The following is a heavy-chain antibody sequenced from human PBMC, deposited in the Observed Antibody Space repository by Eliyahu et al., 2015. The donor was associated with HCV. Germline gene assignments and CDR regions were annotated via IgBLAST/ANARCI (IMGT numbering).Heavy chain of an antibody. V-gene: IGHV3-23*01. CDR1: GFTFGSYX. CDR3: AKYVAAAPARYFDQ. Sequence: EVQLLESGGXVVQPGGSLRLSCAASGFTFGSYXMAWVRQAPGKGPXWVSVIGVRSGVTYYLDSVNGRFTISRDDSQNTLYLQMNSLRAEDTAVYSCAKYVAAAPARYFDQWGQGTLVTVSS. CDR2: IGVRSGVT. J-gene: IGHJ4*02. D-gene: IGHD6-13*01.